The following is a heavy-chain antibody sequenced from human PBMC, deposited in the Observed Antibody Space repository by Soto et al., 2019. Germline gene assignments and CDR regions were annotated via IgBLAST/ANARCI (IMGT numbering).Heavy chain of an antibody. J-gene: IGHJ5*02. D-gene: IGHD6-13*01. Sequence: EVQLVESGGGLVQPGASLRLSCAASGFTFSSYWMHWVRQAPGKGLVWVSRINSDGSRTNDADSVKGRFTVSRDNAKNPQNLQMNSLRAEDTAVYYCARVLTGSWNWFDPWGQGTLVTVSS. V-gene: IGHV3-74*01. CDR1: GFTFSSYW. CDR3: ARVLTGSWNWFDP. CDR2: INSDGSRT.